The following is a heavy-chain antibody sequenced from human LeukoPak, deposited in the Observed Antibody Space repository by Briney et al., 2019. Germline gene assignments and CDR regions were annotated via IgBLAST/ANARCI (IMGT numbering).Heavy chain of an antibody. V-gene: IGHV4-34*01. CDR3: ARGPGRYCSSTSCRPRTYYYYGMDV. CDR1: GGSFSGYY. J-gene: IGHJ6*04. CDR2: INHSGST. D-gene: IGHD2-2*01. Sequence: SETLSLTCAVYGGSFSGYYWSWIRQPPGKGLEWIGEINHSGSTNYNPSLKRRVTISVDTSKNQFSLKLSSVTAADTAVYYCARGPGRYCSSTSCRPRTYYYYGMDVWGKGTTVTVSS.